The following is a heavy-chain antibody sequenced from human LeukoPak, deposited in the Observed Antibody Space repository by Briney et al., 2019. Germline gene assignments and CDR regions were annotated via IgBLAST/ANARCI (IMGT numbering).Heavy chain of an antibody. CDR2: ISSSSSYI. D-gene: IGHD6-6*01. V-gene: IGHV3-21*01. Sequence: KTGGSLRLSCAASGFTFSSYSMNWVRQAPGKGLEWVSSISSSSSYIYYADSVKGRFTISRDNAKNSLYLQMNSLRAEDTAVYYCARDRTDSREQLGTLSNGGDLRYWGQGTLVTVSS. J-gene: IGHJ4*02. CDR3: ARDRTDSREQLGTLSNGGDLRY. CDR1: GFTFSSYS.